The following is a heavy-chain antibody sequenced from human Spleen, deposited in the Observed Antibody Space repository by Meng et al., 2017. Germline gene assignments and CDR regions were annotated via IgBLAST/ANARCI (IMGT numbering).Heavy chain of an antibody. CDR2: IIPIFGTA. CDR1: GGTFSSYA. Sequence: SVKVSCKASGGTFSSYAISWVRQAPGQGLEWMGGIIPIFGTANYAQKFQGKVTITADKSTSTAYMELSSLRSEDTAVYYCARESGSYLYGMDVWGQGTTVTVSS. D-gene: IGHD1-26*01. CDR3: ARESGSYLYGMDV. V-gene: IGHV1-69*06. J-gene: IGHJ6*02.